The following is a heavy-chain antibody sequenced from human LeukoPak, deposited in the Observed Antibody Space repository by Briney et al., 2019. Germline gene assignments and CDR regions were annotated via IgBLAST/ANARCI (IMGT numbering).Heavy chain of an antibody. CDR3: AKAPKSYCSGGSCYCDY. CDR2: ISGSGGST. V-gene: IGHV3-23*01. D-gene: IGHD2-15*01. J-gene: IGHJ4*02. Sequence: GGSLRLSCAASGFTFSSYAMSWVRQAPGKGLEWVSAISGSGGSTYYADSVKGRFTISRDNSKNTLYLQMNSLRAEDTAVYYCAKAPKSYCSGGSCYCDYWGQGTLVTVSS. CDR1: GFTFSSYA.